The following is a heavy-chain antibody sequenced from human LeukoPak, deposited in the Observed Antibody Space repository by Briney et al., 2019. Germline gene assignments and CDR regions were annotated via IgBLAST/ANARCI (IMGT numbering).Heavy chain of an antibody. CDR3: AKGVGYGEMNYYYYYMDV. V-gene: IGHV3-30-3*01. Sequence: GGSLRLSCAASGFTFSRYAMHWVRQAPGKGLEWVALISYDGGNKYYADSVRGRFTISRDNSKNTLYLQMNSLRAEDTAVYYCAKGVGYGEMNYYYYYMDVWGKGTTVTVSS. J-gene: IGHJ6*03. CDR1: GFTFSRYA. D-gene: IGHD4-17*01. CDR2: ISYDGGNK.